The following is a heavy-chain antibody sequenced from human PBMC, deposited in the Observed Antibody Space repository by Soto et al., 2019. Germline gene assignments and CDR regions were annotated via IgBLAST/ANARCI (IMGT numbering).Heavy chain of an antibody. V-gene: IGHV3-7*01. CDR3: ARPSGYCSGGSCFPFDY. Sequence: EVHLVESGGGLVQPGGSLRLSCAASGFTFGSYWMTWVRRAPGRGLEWLTNVNQDGSEKFYLASLRGRFTVSRDNAKNSLYLEMNSLRVEDTAVYYCARPSGYCSGGSCFPFDYWGQGILVTVSS. D-gene: IGHD2-15*01. J-gene: IGHJ4*02. CDR1: GFTFGSYW. CDR2: VNQDGSEK.